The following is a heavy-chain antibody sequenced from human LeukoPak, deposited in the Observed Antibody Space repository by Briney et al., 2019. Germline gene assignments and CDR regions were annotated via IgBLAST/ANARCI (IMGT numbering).Heavy chain of an antibody. Sequence: GGSLRLSCAASGFTFDDYAMHWVRQAPGKGLEWVSGISWSSGSIGYADSVKGRFTISRDNAKNSLYLQMNSLRAEDTALYYCAKGNSYYDFWSGYPNWGQGTLVTVSS. V-gene: IGHV3-9*01. CDR2: ISWSSGSI. CDR1: GFTFDDYA. D-gene: IGHD3-3*01. J-gene: IGHJ4*02. CDR3: AKGNSYYDFWSGYPN.